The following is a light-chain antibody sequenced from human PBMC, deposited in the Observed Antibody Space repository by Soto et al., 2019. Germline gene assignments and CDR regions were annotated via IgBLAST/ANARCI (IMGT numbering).Light chain of an antibody. V-gene: IGKV3-11*01. CDR2: EAS. CDR1: RSVNRY. CDR3: QQRSNRLT. Sequence: IVLTQSPATLSLSPGESATLSCRASRSVNRYLAWYQQKPGQAPRLLIDEASNRATGIPARFSGSGSGADFTLTISSLEPEDSAVYYCQQRSNRLTFGGGTKVDNK. J-gene: IGKJ4*01.